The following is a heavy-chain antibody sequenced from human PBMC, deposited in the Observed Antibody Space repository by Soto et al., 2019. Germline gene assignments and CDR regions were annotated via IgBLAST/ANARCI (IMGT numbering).Heavy chain of an antibody. V-gene: IGHV1-3*01. D-gene: IGHD4-17*01. CDR2: INAGNGNT. CDR1: GYTFTSYA. J-gene: IGHJ5*02. CDR3: ARRVYYGDYFWFDP. Sequence: ASVKVSCKASGYTFTSYAMHWVRQAPGQRLEWMGWINAGNGNTKYSQKFQGRVTITRDTSASTAYMELSSLRSEDTAVYYCARRVYYGDYFWFDPWGQGTLVTVSP.